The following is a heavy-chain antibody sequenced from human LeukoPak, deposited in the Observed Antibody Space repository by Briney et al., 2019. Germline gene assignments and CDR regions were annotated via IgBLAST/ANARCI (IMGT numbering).Heavy chain of an antibody. CDR2: ISYDGSNK. CDR1: GFTFSSYA. V-gene: IGHV3-30*04. D-gene: IGHD2-2*01. Sequence: GGSLRLPCAASGFTFSSYAMHWVRQAPGKGLEWVAVISYDGSNKYYADSVKGRFTISRDNSKNTLYLQMNSLRAEDTAVYYCAKGDYLIVVVPAAMAYWGQGTLVTVSS. CDR3: AKGDYLIVVVPAAMAY. J-gene: IGHJ4*02.